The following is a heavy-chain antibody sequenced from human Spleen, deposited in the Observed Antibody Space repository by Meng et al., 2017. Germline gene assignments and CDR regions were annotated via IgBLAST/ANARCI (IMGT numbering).Heavy chain of an antibody. J-gene: IGHJ4*02. D-gene: IGHD6-13*01. CDR2: IIPSSGDA. V-gene: IGHV1-2*06. CDR1: GYTFIDAY. CDR3: ARDEDISAAGKLFGDY. Sequence: QGQWVQSWAEVKNPGASVKVACKAFGYTFIDAYVHWVRQAPGQGLEWMGRIIPSSGDANSAQKFLGRVTLTWDTSISTAYMELSSLRSDDTAIYYCARDEDISAAGKLFGDYWGQGTLVTVSS.